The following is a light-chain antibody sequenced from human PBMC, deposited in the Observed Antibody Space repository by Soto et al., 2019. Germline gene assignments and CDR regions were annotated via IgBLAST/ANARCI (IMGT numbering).Light chain of an antibody. V-gene: IGLV2-8*01. J-gene: IGLJ1*01. CDR3: SSFAGSNSHV. CDR2: GVT. CDR1: SSDVGGYSY. Sequence: QSALTQPPSASGSPGQSVTLSCTGTSSDVGGYSYVSWYQQHPGKAPKLMIYGVTKRPAGVPDRFAGSKSGNTASLTVSGLQAEDEADYYCSSFAGSNSHVFGTGTKLTVL.